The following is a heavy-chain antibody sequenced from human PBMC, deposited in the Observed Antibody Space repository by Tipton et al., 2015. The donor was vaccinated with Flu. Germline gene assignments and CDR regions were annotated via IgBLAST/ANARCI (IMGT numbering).Heavy chain of an antibody. D-gene: IGHD6-19*01. V-gene: IGHV3-30-3*01. CDR3: AREGTQYSSGWYPDWYFDL. CDR2: ISYDGSNK. CDR1: GFTFSSYA. J-gene: IGHJ2*01. Sequence: SLRLSCAASGFTFSSYAMHWVRQAPGKGLEWVAVISYDGSNKYYADSVKGRFTISRDNSKNTLYLQMNSLRAEDTAVYYCAREGTQYSSGWYPDWYFDLWGRGTLVTVSS.